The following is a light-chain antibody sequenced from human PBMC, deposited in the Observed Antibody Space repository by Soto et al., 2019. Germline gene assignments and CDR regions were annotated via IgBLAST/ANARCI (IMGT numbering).Light chain of an antibody. Sequence: AIQMTRSPSSPSAPVGDRGTITCRASQDIRHDLGWYQQRPGKAPKILVYAASSLQSGVPSRFSGRGSGTEFTLTISSLQPEDFATYYCLQDYNYPRTFGQGTKVDIK. CDR1: QDIRHD. CDR3: LQDYNYPRT. CDR2: AAS. J-gene: IGKJ1*01. V-gene: IGKV1-6*01.